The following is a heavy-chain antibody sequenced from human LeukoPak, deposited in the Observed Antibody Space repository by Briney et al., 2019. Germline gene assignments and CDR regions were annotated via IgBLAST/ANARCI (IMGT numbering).Heavy chain of an antibody. Sequence: SETLSLTCTVSGGSISSYYWSWIRQPAGKGLEWIGRIYTSGSTNYNPSLKSRVTMSVDTSKNQFSLKLSSVTAADTAVYYCARAALPRWLGTRHAFDIWGQGTMVTVSS. CDR1: GGSISSYY. J-gene: IGHJ3*02. V-gene: IGHV4-4*07. D-gene: IGHD3-10*01. CDR2: IYTSGST. CDR3: ARAALPRWLGTRHAFDI.